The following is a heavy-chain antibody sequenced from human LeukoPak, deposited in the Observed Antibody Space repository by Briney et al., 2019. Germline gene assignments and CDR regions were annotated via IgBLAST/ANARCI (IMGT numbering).Heavy chain of an antibody. Sequence: GGSLRLSCAASGFTFSSYSMNWFRQAPGKGLEWVSYISSSSSTIYYADSVKGRFTISRDNAKNSLYLQMNSLRAEDTAVYYCAGTRGYCSGGSCYSAHWGQGTLVTVSS. CDR1: GFTFSSYS. CDR2: ISSSSSTI. CDR3: AGTRGYCSGGSCYSAH. J-gene: IGHJ4*02. D-gene: IGHD2-15*01. V-gene: IGHV3-48*01.